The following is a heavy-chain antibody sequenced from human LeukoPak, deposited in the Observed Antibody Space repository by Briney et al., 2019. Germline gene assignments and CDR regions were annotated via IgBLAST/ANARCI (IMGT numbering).Heavy chain of an antibody. CDR3: ARHTTMAAWHFEY. V-gene: IGHV4-30-4*08. J-gene: IGHJ4*02. CDR2: IYYTGDT. D-gene: IGHD5-18*01. CDR1: GGSVSSPIFY. Sequence: SETLSLTCSVSGGSVSSPIFYWNWIRQHPGKGLEWIGYIYYTGDTFYNPSLKSRVTMSLDTSNNQFSLKMNSVTAADTAVYYCARHTTMAAWHFEYWGQGTLVTVPS.